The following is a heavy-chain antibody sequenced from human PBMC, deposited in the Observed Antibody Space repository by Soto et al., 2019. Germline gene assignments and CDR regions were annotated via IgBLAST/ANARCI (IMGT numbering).Heavy chain of an antibody. CDR1: GGTVSSYA. D-gene: IGHD2-2*02. CDR2: IIPIFGTA. J-gene: IGHJ5*02. V-gene: IGHV1-69*13. CDR3: AREAGYCSSTSCYNASWFDP. Sequence: VEVCCKASGGTVSSYAISWSRQATGQGLEWMGGIIPIFGTANYARELQGRVTITADESTSTAYMELSSLRSEDTSLYYCAREAGYCSSTSCYNASWFDPWGQRTLVTVSS.